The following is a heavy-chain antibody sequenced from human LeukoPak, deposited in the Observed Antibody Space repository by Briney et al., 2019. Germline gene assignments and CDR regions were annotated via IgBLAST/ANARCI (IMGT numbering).Heavy chain of an antibody. CDR2: ISSSSSYI. D-gene: IGHD2-2*01. Sequence: GGSLRLSCAASGFTFSSYSMNWVRQAPGKGLEWVSSISSSSSYIYYADSVKGRFTISRDNAKNSLYLQMNSLRAEDTAVYYCARDWRHCSSTSCCDAFDIWGQGTMVTVSS. J-gene: IGHJ3*02. CDR3: ARDWRHCSSTSCCDAFDI. V-gene: IGHV3-21*01. CDR1: GFTFSSYS.